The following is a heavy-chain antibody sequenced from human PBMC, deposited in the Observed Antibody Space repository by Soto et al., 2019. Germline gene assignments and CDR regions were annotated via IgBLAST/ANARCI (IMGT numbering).Heavy chain of an antibody. V-gene: IGHV3-30-3*01. D-gene: IGHD3-3*01. CDR3: ARGIIQAVEY. Sequence: QVQLVESGGGVVQPGTSLRVSCGASGFTFSAYVMHWVRQAPGKGLEWVAAISYDGNSEYYAASVKGRFTVSRDNSKNTVFLQMNTLRVEDTAVYYCARGIIQAVEYWGKGTLVTVSS. CDR1: GFTFSAYV. J-gene: IGHJ4*02. CDR2: ISYDGNSE.